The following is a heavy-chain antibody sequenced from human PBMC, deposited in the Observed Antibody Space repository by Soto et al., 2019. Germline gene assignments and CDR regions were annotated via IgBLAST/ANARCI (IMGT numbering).Heavy chain of an antibody. Sequence: QVQLVQSGAEVKKPGSSVTVSCNASGGTFSSYTISWVRQAPGEGLEWMGGIIPIFGTANYAQKFQGRVTITADESPSTAYMELSSLRSEDTTVYYCARGNHRWLQLWYFDLWGRGTLVTVSS. D-gene: IGHD5-12*01. CDR3: ARGNHRWLQLWYFDL. CDR2: IIPIFGTA. CDR1: GGTFSSYT. J-gene: IGHJ2*01. V-gene: IGHV1-69*12.